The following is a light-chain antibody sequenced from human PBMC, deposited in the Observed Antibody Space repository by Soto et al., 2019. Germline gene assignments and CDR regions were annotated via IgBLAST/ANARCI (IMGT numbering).Light chain of an antibody. J-gene: IGKJ5*01. CDR1: QSVSTY. CDR3: HHRSKRIT. V-gene: IGKV3-11*01. CDR2: DAS. Sequence: EIELTQSPATLSLSPGERATLSCRASQSVSTYLAWYQQKPGQAPRLLVYDASNRATGIPSRFSGSGSGTDFTLTIRSLEHEDFAVYYCHHRSKRITFGQGTLLEIK.